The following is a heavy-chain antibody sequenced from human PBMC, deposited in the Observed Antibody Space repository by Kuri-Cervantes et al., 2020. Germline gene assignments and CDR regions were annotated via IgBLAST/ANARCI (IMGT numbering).Heavy chain of an antibody. D-gene: IGHD3-3*01. J-gene: IGHJ6*03. CDR3: ARASYDFWSGYYPYYYYMEV. CDR1: GGSFSGHY. V-gene: IGHV4-34*01. Sequence: ESLKISCAVYGGSFSGHYRSWIRQPPGKGLEWIGEINHSGSTNYNPSLKSRVTISVDTSKNQFSLKLSSVTAADTAVYYCARASYDFWSGYYPYYYYMEVWGKGTTVTVSS. CDR2: INHSGST.